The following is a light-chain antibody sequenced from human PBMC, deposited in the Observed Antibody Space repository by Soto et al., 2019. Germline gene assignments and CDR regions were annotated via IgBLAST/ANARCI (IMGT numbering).Light chain of an antibody. CDR3: LQRSNWPLT. J-gene: IGKJ4*01. V-gene: IGKV3-11*01. Sequence: EIGLTQSPSTLSWSSGERATLSWGASHSVSSYLAWYQQKPDQAPRLLIYDASNRATGIPARFSGSGYGTDFNLTISSLETEDFGVYYCLQRSNWPLTFGGGTKVDIK. CDR1: HSVSSY. CDR2: DAS.